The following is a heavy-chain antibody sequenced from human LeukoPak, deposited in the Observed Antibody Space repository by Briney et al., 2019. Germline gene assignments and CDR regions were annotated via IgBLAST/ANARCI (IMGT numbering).Heavy chain of an antibody. D-gene: IGHD2/OR15-2a*01. CDR3: ARGQELDY. J-gene: IGHJ4*02. V-gene: IGHV4-4*07. Sequence: SETLSLTCTVSGGSISSYYWTWIRQPAGKGLKWIGRIYASGSTNYNPSLKSRVTMSVDTSKNQFSLMLSSVTAADTAVYYCARGQELDYWGQGTLVTVSS. CDR2: IYASGST. CDR1: GGSISSYY.